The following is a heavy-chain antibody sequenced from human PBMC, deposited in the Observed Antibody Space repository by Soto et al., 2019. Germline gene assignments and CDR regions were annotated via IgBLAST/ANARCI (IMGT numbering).Heavy chain of an antibody. CDR2: IYYSGST. CDR3: AREGCGGDCPAPADY. Sequence: QVQLQESGPGLVKPSQTLSLTCTVSGGSISSGGYYWSWICQHPGKGLEWIGYIYYSGSTYYNPSLKSRVTISVDTSKNQFSLKLSSVTAADTAVYYCAREGCGGDCPAPADYWGQGTLVTVSS. CDR1: GGSISSGGYY. J-gene: IGHJ4*02. V-gene: IGHV4-31*03. D-gene: IGHD2-21*02.